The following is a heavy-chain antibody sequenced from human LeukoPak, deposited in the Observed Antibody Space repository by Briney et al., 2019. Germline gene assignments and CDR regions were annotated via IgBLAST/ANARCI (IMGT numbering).Heavy chain of an antibody. CDR2: IKRKTVYGTT. CDR1: GFTFGNAW. D-gene: IGHD3-10*01. J-gene: IGHJ4*02. Sequence: GGSLRLSCAPAGFTFGNAWMNWVRQAPGKGLEWLGRIKRKTVYGTTHYAAPVKGRFTISRDDSESTLYLQMDGLKAEDTAVYYCAADPWFGDRSDYWGQGTLVTVS. V-gene: IGHV3-15*01. CDR3: AADPWFGDRSDY.